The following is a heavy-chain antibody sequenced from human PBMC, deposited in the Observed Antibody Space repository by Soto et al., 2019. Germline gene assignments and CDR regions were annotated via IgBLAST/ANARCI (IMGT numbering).Heavy chain of an antibody. Sequence: EVQLLESGGGLVQPGGSLRLSCVASGFTFSTYTMSWVRQAPGKGLEWVSVISGSGGSPSYADSVQGRFSISRDNPKNTLYLQMNSLRGEDTAVYYCAKARCSTTNCYVPDYWGQGTLVTVSS. V-gene: IGHV3-23*01. CDR2: ISGSGGSP. CDR1: GFTFSTYT. J-gene: IGHJ4*02. D-gene: IGHD2-2*01. CDR3: AKARCSTTNCYVPDY.